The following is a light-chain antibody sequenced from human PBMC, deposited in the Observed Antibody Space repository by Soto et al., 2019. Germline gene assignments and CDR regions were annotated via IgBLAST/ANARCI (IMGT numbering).Light chain of an antibody. Sequence: ENVLTQSPGTLSLSPGERATLSCKASQTVSGSYVAWYQQKPGQTPRLLIYCASSMATGIPYRFSGSGSGTDCTLIISRLEPEAFAVYHCQQYCDSPLTFGGGTKVDIK. CDR1: QTVSGSY. CDR3: QQYCDSPLT. CDR2: CAS. J-gene: IGKJ4*01. V-gene: IGKV3-20*01.